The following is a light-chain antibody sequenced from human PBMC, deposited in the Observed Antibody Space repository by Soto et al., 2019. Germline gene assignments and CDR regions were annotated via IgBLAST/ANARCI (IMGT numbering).Light chain of an antibody. J-gene: IGKJ1*01. CDR1: QSVSSN. V-gene: IGKV3-15*01. CDR3: QQYNDWPPT. CDR2: GAS. Sequence: EIVLTPAPGTLSLSPVERAILSWKASQSVSSNLAWYQQKPGQAPRLLIYGASTRATGIPARFSGSGSGTEFTLTISSLQSEDFAGYYCQQYNDWPPTFGQGTKGDIK.